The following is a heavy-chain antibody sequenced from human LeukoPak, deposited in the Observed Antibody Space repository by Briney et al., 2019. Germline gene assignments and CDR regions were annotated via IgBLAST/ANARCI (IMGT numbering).Heavy chain of an antibody. V-gene: IGHV4-4*02. J-gene: IGHJ5*02. CDR2: IHQDGEP. Sequence: PSETLSLTCAVSGASITNNWWSWVRQSPGKGLEWIGEIHQDGEPHYNPSLKSRVTISVDTSKNQFSLKLSSVTAADTAVYYCARQLWLPRRLYWFDPWGQGTLVTVSS. CDR3: ARQLWLPRRLYWFDP. D-gene: IGHD5-18*01. CDR1: GASITNNW.